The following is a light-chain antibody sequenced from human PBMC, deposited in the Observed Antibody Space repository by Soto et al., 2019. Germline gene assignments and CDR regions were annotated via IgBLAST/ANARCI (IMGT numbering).Light chain of an antibody. J-gene: IGLJ2*01. CDR3: QSYDTSLSASV. Sequence: QSVLTQPPSVSGAPGQRVTISCTGSRSNIGAGYAVHWYQQLPGTAPKLLIYDNTTRPSGVPDRFSASESGTSASLAITGLQSEDEAEYYCQSYDTSLSASVFGGGTKLTVL. CDR1: RSNIGAGYA. CDR2: DNT. V-gene: IGLV1-40*01.